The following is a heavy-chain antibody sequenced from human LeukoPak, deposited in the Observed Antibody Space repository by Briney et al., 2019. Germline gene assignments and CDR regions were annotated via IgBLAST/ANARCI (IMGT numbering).Heavy chain of an antibody. CDR3: AKIAGRYCSGGTCYFDN. Sequence: GGSLRLSCAASGFTFNRYGMQWVRQAPGKGLVWVSFISYDGSTKYYADSVKGRFTISRDNSKNTLYLQMNSLRAEDTAVYYCAKIAGRYCSGGTCYFDNWGQGTLVTVSS. CDR1: GFTFNRYG. D-gene: IGHD2-15*01. CDR2: ISYDGSTK. J-gene: IGHJ4*02. V-gene: IGHV3-30*02.